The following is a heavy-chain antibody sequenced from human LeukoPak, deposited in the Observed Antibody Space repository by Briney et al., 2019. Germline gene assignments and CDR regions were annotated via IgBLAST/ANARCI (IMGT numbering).Heavy chain of an antibody. D-gene: IGHD1-26*01. V-gene: IGHV4-61*01. Sequence: SETLSLTCDVSGGSISSGTHYWTWIRQPPGKGLEWIGYIYYSGSTNYNPSLKSRVTISVDTSKNQFSLKLSSVTAADTAVYYCARGGYSGSHDYWGQGTLVTVSS. J-gene: IGHJ4*02. CDR1: GGSISSGTHY. CDR3: ARGGYSGSHDY. CDR2: IYYSGST.